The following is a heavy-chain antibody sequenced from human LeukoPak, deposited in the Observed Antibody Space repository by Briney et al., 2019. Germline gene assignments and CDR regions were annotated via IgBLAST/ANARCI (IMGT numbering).Heavy chain of an antibody. V-gene: IGHV3-21*01. CDR1: GFTFSSYS. CDR2: ISSSSSYI. J-gene: IGHJ4*02. Sequence: GGSLRLSCAASGFTFSSYSINWVRQAPGKGLEWVSSISSSSSYIYYADSVKGRFTISRDNAKNSLYLQMNSLRAEDTAVYYCARSEMGAEDYWGQGTLVTVSS. D-gene: IGHD1-26*01. CDR3: ARSEMGAEDY.